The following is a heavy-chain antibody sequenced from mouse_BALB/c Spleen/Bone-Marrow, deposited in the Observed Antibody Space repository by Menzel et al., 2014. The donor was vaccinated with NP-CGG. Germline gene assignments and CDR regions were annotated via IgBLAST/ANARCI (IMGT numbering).Heavy chain of an antibody. CDR2: INPGSGGT. Sequence: VQLQESGAELVRPGTSVKVSCKASGYAFTNYLIEWVKQRPGQGLEWIEVINPGSGGTNYNEKFKGKATLTADKSSSTAYMQLSSLTSDDSAVYFCARSLLRLQNAMDYWGQGTSVTVSS. V-gene: IGHV1-54*01. D-gene: IGHD1-2*01. CDR1: GYAFTNYL. CDR3: ARSLLRLQNAMDY. J-gene: IGHJ4*01.